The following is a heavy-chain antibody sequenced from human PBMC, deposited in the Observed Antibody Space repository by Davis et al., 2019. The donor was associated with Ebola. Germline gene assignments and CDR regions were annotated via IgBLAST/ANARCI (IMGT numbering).Heavy chain of an antibody. Sequence: ASVKVSCKASGYTFTSYYMHWVRQAPGQGLEWMGIINPSGGSTSYAQKFQGWVTMTRDTSISTAYMELSRLRSDDTAVYYCAREGGYSYGSLYYYYGMDVWGQGTTVTVSS. CDR3: AREGGYSYGSLYYYYGMDV. D-gene: IGHD5-18*01. CDR1: GYTFTSYY. V-gene: IGHV1-46*01. J-gene: IGHJ6*02. CDR2: INPSGGST.